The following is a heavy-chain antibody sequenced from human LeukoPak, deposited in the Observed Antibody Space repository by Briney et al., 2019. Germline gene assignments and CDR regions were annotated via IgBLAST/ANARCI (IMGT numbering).Heavy chain of an antibody. J-gene: IGHJ2*01. Sequence: ASVKVSCKASGYTFTGYYMHWVRQAPGQGLEWMGWINPNSGGTNYAQKFQDRVTMTRDTSISTAYMELSRLRSDDTAVYYCARDKQQQLVLGWYFDLWGRGTLVTVSS. CDR3: ARDKQQQLVLGWYFDL. D-gene: IGHD6-13*01. CDR2: INPNSGGT. V-gene: IGHV1-2*02. CDR1: GYTFTGYY.